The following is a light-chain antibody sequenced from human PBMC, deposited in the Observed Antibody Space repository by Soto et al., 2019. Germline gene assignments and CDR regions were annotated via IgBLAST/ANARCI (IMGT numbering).Light chain of an antibody. J-gene: IGKJ1*01. CDR2: GAS. Sequence: EIVMTQSPATLSVSPGERATLSCRASQSVSSNLAWYQQKPGQAPRLLIYGASNRATGIPDRFSGSGSGTDLTITISRLEPEDFEVYVCQQYVTAPRTFGQGTKVDIK. CDR3: QQYVTAPRT. CDR1: QSVSSN. V-gene: IGKV3-20*01.